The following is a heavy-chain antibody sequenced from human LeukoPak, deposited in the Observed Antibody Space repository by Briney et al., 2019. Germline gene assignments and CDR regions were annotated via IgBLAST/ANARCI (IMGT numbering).Heavy chain of an antibody. J-gene: IGHJ6*03. CDR3: ARGPTDYDFWSGYSKKYYYYMDV. V-gene: IGHV1-69*05. D-gene: IGHD3-3*01. CDR1: GGTFSNYA. Sequence: SVKVSCKASGGTFSNYAISWVRQAPGQGLEWMGGIIPIFGTANYAQKLQDRVTLSMEESTSTAYMELSSLRSEDTAVYYCARGPTDYDFWSGYSKKYYYYMDVWGTGTKVTVSS. CDR2: IIPIFGTA.